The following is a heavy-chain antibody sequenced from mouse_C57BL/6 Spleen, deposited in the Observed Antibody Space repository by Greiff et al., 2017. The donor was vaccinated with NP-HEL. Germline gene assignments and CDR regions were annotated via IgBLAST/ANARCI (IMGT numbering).Heavy chain of an antibody. J-gene: IGHJ1*03. CDR1: GYTFTDYY. Sequence: EVQLQQSGPELVKPGASVKISCKASGYTFTDYYMNWVKQSHGKSLEWIGDINPNNGGTSYNQKFKGKATLTVDKSSSTAYMELRSLTSEDSAVYYCAIERGVSREGYFDVWGTGTTVTVSS. CDR3: AIERGVSREGYFDV. V-gene: IGHV1-26*01. CDR2: INPNNGGT.